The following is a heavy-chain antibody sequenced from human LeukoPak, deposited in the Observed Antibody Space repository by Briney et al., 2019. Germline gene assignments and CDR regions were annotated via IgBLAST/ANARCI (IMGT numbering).Heavy chain of an antibody. CDR3: ARRGNAFDF. CDR2: INSDGDNA. Sequence: GGSLRLSCVASGFTFSSYAMTWVGQAPGKGLEWVSHINSDGDNAYYADSVKGRFAISRDNSKNTLYLQMNSLRAEDTALYYCARRGNAFDFWGQGTMVTVSS. D-gene: IGHD3-16*01. J-gene: IGHJ3*01. CDR1: GFTFSSYA. V-gene: IGHV3-23*01.